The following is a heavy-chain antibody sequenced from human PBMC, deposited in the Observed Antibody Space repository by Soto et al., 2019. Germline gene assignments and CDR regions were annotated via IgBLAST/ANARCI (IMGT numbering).Heavy chain of an antibody. CDR1: GGTFSSYA. CDR3: ARIITMVRGGNWFDP. D-gene: IGHD3-10*01. CDR2: IIPIFGTA. V-gene: IGHV1-69*12. Sequence: QVQLVQSGAEVKKPGSSVKVSCKASGGTFSSYAISWVRQAPGQGLEWMGGIIPIFGTANYAQKFQGRVTLXXDXSXXTAYMELSSLRSEDTAVYYCARIITMVRGGNWFDPWGQGTLVTVSS. J-gene: IGHJ5*02.